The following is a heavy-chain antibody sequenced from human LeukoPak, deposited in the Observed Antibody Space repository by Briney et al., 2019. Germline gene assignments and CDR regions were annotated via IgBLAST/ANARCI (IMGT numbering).Heavy chain of an antibody. CDR3: ARGGQYCSGGSCYNNNWFDP. J-gene: IGHJ5*02. CDR2: INHSGST. Sequence: PSETLSLTCAVYGGSFSGYYWSWIRQPPGKGLEWIGEINHSGSTNYNPSLKSRVTISVDTSENQFSLKLSSVTAEDTALYYCARGGQYCSGGSCYNNNWFDPWGQGTLVTVSS. CDR1: GGSFSGYY. D-gene: IGHD2-15*01. V-gene: IGHV4-34*01.